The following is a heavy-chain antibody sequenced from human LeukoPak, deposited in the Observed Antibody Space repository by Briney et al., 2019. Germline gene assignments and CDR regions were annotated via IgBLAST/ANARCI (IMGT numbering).Heavy chain of an antibody. J-gene: IGHJ1*01. Sequence: GGSLRPSCAASGFTFSNYGMHWVRQAPGKGLEWVAVISYDGGEQHYGDSVKGRFSISRDDSKSTIYLQMNSLTVEDTALYYCAKPRTFYDILTVSFQQWGQGTWVTVSS. D-gene: IGHD3-9*01. CDR2: ISYDGGEQ. V-gene: IGHV3-30*18. CDR1: GFTFSNYG. CDR3: AKPRTFYDILTVSFQQ.